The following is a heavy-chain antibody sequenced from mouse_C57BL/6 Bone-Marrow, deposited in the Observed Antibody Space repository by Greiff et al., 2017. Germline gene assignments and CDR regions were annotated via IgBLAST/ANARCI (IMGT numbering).Heavy chain of an antibody. Sequence: EVKLMESGAELVRPGASVKLSCTASGFNINDYYMHWVKQRPEQGLEWIGRIDPEDGDTEYAPKFQGKATMTADTSSSTACLQLSSLTSEYTAVYYCTYYGKGDYWGQGTTLTVSS. V-gene: IGHV14-1*01. CDR1: GFNINDYY. CDR3: TYYGKGDY. J-gene: IGHJ2*01. CDR2: IDPEDGDT. D-gene: IGHD1-1*01.